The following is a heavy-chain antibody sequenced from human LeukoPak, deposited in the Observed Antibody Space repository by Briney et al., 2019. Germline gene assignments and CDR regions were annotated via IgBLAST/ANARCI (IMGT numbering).Heavy chain of an antibody. D-gene: IGHD5-18*01. J-gene: IGHJ4*02. Sequence: GGSLRLSCAASGFTFSKYAMSWVRQAPGKGLEWVSYISRSSSTIFFADSVEGRFTISRDNAKNSLYLQMNSLRAEDTAIYYCARDLRAGSYAFDWGQGTLVTVSS. CDR1: GFTFSKYA. CDR2: ISRSSSTI. CDR3: ARDLRAGSYAFD. V-gene: IGHV3-48*01.